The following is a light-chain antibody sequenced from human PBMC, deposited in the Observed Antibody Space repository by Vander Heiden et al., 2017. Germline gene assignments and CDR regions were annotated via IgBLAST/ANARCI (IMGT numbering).Light chain of an antibody. Sequence: DIVMTQSPDSLAVSLGERATIHCRSSQSLFWDSSKKNYLAWYKLKPGQPPKLLIYWASTRESGVPDRFSGSGYGTDFTLTISSRQAEDVAVYYCQQDVSTPPLTFGGGTKVDIK. CDR1: QSLFWDSSKKNY. J-gene: IGKJ4*01. V-gene: IGKV4-1*01. CDR3: QQDVSTPPLT. CDR2: WAS.